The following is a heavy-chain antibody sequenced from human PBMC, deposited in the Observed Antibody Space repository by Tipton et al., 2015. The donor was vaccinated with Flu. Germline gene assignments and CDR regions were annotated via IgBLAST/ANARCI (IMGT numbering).Heavy chain of an antibody. V-gene: IGHV4-31*03. D-gene: IGHD3-22*01. CDR3: AREKLPSTYYDTSGYVDY. CDR2: IYDSGST. CDR1: GGSISSGCYY. J-gene: IGHJ4*02. Sequence: TLSLTCTVSGGSISSGCYYWSWTRQHQGKGLEWSGYIYDSGSTYYNPSLKSRVTISVDTSRNQFSLKLSSVTAADTVVYCCAREKLPSTYYDTSGYVDYWGQGTLVTVSS.